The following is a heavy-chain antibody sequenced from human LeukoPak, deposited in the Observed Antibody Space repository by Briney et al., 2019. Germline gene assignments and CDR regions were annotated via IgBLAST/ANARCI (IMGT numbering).Heavy chain of an antibody. J-gene: IGHJ4*02. Sequence: ASAKVSCKASGYTFTGHNLHWVRQAPGQGLEWMGWINPNSGDTNYAQKFQGRVTMTRDTSISTAYMELSTLRSDDTAVFYCARRHGSGSDYRGVDYWGQGTLVTVSS. CDR2: INPNSGDT. CDR1: GYTFTGHN. D-gene: IGHD3-10*01. V-gene: IGHV1-2*02. CDR3: ARRHGSGSDYRGVDY.